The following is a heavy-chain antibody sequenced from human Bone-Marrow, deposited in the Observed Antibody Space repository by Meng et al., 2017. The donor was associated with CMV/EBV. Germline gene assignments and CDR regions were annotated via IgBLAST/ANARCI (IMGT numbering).Heavy chain of an antibody. Sequence: GESLKISCAASGFTFRNYNMNWVRQAPGKGLEWVSSISRSGNYIYYVDSVEGRFTISRDNAKNSLYLQMNSLRAEDTAVYYCARDGHGYSYGYPYYYYGMDVWGQGTTVTVSS. CDR3: ARDGHGYSYGYPYYYYGMDV. CDR1: GFTFRNYN. J-gene: IGHJ6*02. CDR2: ISRSGNYI. V-gene: IGHV3-21*01. D-gene: IGHD5-18*01.